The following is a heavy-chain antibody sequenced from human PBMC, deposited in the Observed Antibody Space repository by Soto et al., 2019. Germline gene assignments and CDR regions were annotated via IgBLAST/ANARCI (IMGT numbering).Heavy chain of an antibody. CDR3: VRGGGGGLFEH. D-gene: IGHD2-21*01. V-gene: IGHV3-21*05. CDR1: GFTFDDYT. Sequence: GGSLRLSCAASGFTFDDYTMHWVRQAPGKGLEWLSHISPKSTFRNYADSVKGRFTISRDNTESSLFLQMNSLGVDDTAVYSCVRGGGGGLFEHWGQGVLVTVSS. J-gene: IGHJ4*02. CDR2: ISPKSTFR.